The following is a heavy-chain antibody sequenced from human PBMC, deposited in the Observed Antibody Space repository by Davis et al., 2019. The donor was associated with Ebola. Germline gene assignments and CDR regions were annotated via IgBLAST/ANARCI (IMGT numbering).Heavy chain of an antibody. Sequence: ASVKVSCKASGYTFTGNYMHWVRQAPGQGLEWMGVINPSGGTISYAQKLRGRVTMTTDTSTSTVDMELSSLRSEDTAVYYCAMSDSSGDGFDVWGLGTMVTVSS. J-gene: IGHJ3*01. D-gene: IGHD3-22*01. V-gene: IGHV1-46*04. CDR3: AMSDSSGDGFDV. CDR1: GYTFTGNY. CDR2: INPSGGTI.